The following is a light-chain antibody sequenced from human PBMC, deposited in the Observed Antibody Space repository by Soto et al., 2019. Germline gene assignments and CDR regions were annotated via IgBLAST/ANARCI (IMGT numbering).Light chain of an antibody. Sequence: QSALTQPASVSGSPGQSITISCTGTSSDVGSYNLVSWYQQHPGKAPRLMIYDVSKRPSGVSNRFSGSKSANTASLTISGLQAEDEADYYCCSYAGSSTFVFGTGTKLTVL. CDR2: DVS. V-gene: IGLV2-23*02. J-gene: IGLJ1*01. CDR3: CSYAGSSTFV. CDR1: SSDVGSYNL.